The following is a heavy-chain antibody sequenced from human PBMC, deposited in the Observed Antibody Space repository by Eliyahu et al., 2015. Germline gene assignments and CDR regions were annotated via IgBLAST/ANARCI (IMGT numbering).Heavy chain of an antibody. Sequence: EVQLVESGGGLVQPGGSLRLSCAASGFTFSSYSMNWVRQAPGKGLXWVSXISSSSSTXYYADSVKGRXTISRDNAKNSLYLXMNSLRDEDTAVYYCARHYGGYVGLDYYYYGMDVWGQGTTVTVSS. CDR2: ISSSSSTX. V-gene: IGHV3-48*02. J-gene: IGHJ6*02. D-gene: IGHD5-12*01. CDR3: ARHYGGYVGLDYYYYGMDV. CDR1: GFTFSSYS.